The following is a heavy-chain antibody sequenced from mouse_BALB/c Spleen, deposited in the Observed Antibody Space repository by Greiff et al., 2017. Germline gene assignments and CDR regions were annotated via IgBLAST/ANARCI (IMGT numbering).Heavy chain of an antibody. V-gene: IGHV5-12-2*01. Sequence: EVQLVESGGGLVQPGGSLKLSCAASGFTFSSYTMSWVRQTPEKRLEWVAYISNGGGSTYYPDTVKGRFTISRDNAKNTLYLQMSSLKSEDTAMYYCARRDGYYPSYYAMDYWGQGTSVTVSS. CDR1: GFTFSSYT. D-gene: IGHD2-3*01. CDR2: ISNGGGST. CDR3: ARRDGYYPSYYAMDY. J-gene: IGHJ4*01.